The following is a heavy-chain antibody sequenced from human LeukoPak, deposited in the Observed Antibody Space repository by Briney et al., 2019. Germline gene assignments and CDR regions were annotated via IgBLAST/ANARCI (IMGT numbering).Heavy chain of an antibody. V-gene: IGHV3-30*04. Sequence: GGSLRLSCAASGFTFSSYAMHWVRQAPGKGLEWVAVTSHDGDKEYYADSVKGRFTISRDNSKNTLYLQMNSLRAEDTAVYYCARLTSSTSCYACYFDYWGQGTLVTVSS. CDR1: GFTFSSYA. CDR3: ARLTSSTSCYACYFDY. D-gene: IGHD2-2*01. J-gene: IGHJ4*02. CDR2: TSHDGDKE.